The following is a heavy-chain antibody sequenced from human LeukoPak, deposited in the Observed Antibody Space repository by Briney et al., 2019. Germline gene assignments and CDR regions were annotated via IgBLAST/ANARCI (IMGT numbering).Heavy chain of an antibody. Sequence: AAVKVSCKASGYTFTSYGISWVRPAPGQGLEWMGWISAYNGNTNYAQKLQGRVTMTTDTSTSTAYMELRSLRSDDTAVYYCARGDHDYGDYTLGYWGQGTLVTVSS. D-gene: IGHD4-17*01. CDR1: GYTFTSYG. CDR3: ARGDHDYGDYTLGY. CDR2: ISAYNGNT. V-gene: IGHV1-18*01. J-gene: IGHJ4*02.